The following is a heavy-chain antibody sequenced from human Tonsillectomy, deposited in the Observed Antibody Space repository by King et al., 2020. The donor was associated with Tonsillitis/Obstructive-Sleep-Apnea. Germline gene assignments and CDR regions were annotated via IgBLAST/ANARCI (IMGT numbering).Heavy chain of an antibody. D-gene: IGHD2-15*01. CDR2: IWYDGSNK. V-gene: IGHV3-33*01. Sequence: QLVQSGGGVVQPGRSLRLSCAASGFTFSSYGMHWVRQAPGKGREGGAVIWYDGSNKYYADSVKGRFTISRDNSKNTLYLQMNSLRPEDTAVYYCARDREDIVVVVAATLLGFDAFDIWGQGTMVTVSS. CDR3: ARDREDIVVVVAATLLGFDAFDI. J-gene: IGHJ3*02. CDR1: GFTFSSYG.